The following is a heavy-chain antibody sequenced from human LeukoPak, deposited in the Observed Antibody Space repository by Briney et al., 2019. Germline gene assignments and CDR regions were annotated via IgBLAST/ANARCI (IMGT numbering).Heavy chain of an antibody. J-gene: IGHJ6*03. CDR1: GGSISSGSYY. CDR3: ARGRQGWAGEYYYYYMDV. V-gene: IGHV4-61*02. CDR2: IYTSGST. D-gene: IGHD1-26*01. Sequence: PSQTLSLTCTVSGGSISSGSYYWSWIRQPAGKGLEWIGRIYTSGSTNYNPSLKSRVTISVDTSKNQFSLKLSSVTAADTAVYYCARGRQGWAGEYYYYYMDVWGKGTTVTVSS.